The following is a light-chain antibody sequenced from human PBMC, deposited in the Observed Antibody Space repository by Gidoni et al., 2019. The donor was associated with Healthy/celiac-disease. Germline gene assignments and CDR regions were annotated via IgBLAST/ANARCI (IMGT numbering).Light chain of an antibody. CDR1: QSNSSY. CDR2: AAS. Sequence: DIHMTQSPSSLSASVGDRVTITCRASQSNSSYLNWYQQKPGKAPKLLIYAASSLQSGVPSRFSGSGSGTDFTLTISRLQDEDFATYYCEKSYSTPRSFGQGTKLEIK. J-gene: IGKJ2*04. V-gene: IGKV1-39*01. CDR3: EKSYSTPRS.